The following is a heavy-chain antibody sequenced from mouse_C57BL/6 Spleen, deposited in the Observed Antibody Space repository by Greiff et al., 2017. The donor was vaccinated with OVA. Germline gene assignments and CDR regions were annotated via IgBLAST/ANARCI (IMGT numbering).Heavy chain of an antibody. V-gene: IGHV1-76*01. CDR1: GYTFTDYY. CDR2: IYPGSGNT. Sequence: VQLQQSGAELVRPGASVKLSCKASGYTFTDYYINWVKQRPGQGLEWIARIYPGSGNTYYNEKFKGKATLTAEKSSSTAYMQLSSLTSEDSAVYFCAREGWLYYFDYWGQGTTLTVSS. D-gene: IGHD2-3*01. CDR3: AREGWLYYFDY. J-gene: IGHJ2*01.